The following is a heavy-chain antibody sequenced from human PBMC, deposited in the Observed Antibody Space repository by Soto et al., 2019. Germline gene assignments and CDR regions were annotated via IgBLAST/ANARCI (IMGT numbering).Heavy chain of an antibody. Sequence: EVQLVESGGGLVKPGGSLRLSCAASGFTFSSYWMHWVRQAPGKGLVWVSRINSDGSSTSYADSVKGRFTISRDNAKNTLYLQMNSLRAEDTAVYYCARTPTIFGVVLNWFDPWGQGTLVTVSS. CDR3: ARTPTIFGVVLNWFDP. J-gene: IGHJ5*02. V-gene: IGHV3-74*02. D-gene: IGHD3-3*01. CDR2: INSDGSST. CDR1: GFTFSSYW.